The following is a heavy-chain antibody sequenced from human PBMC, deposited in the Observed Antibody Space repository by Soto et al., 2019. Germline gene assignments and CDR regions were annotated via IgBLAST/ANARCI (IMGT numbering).Heavy chain of an antibody. CDR3: ARHKIFANWFDP. CDR1: GYSFTSYW. CDR2: IDPSDSYT. Sequence: GESLKISCKGSGYSFTSYWISWVRQMPGKGLEWMGRIDPSDSYTNYSPSFQGHVTISADKSISTAYLQWSSLKASDTAMYYCARHKIFANWFDPWGQGTLVTVS. V-gene: IGHV5-10-1*01. D-gene: IGHD3-3*01. J-gene: IGHJ5*02.